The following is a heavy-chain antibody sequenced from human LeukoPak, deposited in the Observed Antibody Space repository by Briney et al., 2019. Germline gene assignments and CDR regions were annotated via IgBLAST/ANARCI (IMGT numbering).Heavy chain of an antibody. CDR3: ARGPRPPQAPTSEYYYYGMDV. CDR2: IGDSDGRT. J-gene: IGHJ6*02. V-gene: IGHV3-23*01. CDR1: GFTFSSYA. Sequence: GGSLRLSCAASGFTFSSYAMSWVRQAPGKGLEWVSTIGDSDGRTYYADSVKGRFTISRDNAKNSLSLQMNSLRAEDTAVYYCARGPRPPQAPTSEYYYYGMDVWGQGTTVTVSS.